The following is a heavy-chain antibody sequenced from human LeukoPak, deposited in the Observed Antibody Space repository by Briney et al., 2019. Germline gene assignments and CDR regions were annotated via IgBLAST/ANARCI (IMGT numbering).Heavy chain of an antibody. V-gene: IGHV1-69*04. CDR3: ARGYHDSSGYPPFFDY. J-gene: IGHJ4*02. CDR1: GGTFSSYA. Sequence: ASVKVSCKASGGTFSSYAISWVRQAPGQGLEWMGRIIPILGIANYAQKFQGRVTITADKSTSTAYMELSSLRSEDTAVYYCARGYHDSSGYPPFFDYWGQGTLVTVSS. D-gene: IGHD3-22*01. CDR2: IIPILGIA.